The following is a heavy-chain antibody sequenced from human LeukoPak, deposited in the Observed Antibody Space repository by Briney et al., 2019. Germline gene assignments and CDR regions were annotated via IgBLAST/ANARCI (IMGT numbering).Heavy chain of an antibody. J-gene: IGHJ3*02. Sequence: PSETLSLTCAVSGYSISSGYFWGWIRPPPGKGLEWIGSIYHSGSTYYNPSIKSRVTISVDTSKNQVSLKLSSVTAADTAVYYCARPRGIVGATENGAFDIWGQGTMVTVSS. V-gene: IGHV4-38-2*01. D-gene: IGHD1-26*01. CDR1: GYSISSGYF. CDR2: IYHSGST. CDR3: ARPRGIVGATENGAFDI.